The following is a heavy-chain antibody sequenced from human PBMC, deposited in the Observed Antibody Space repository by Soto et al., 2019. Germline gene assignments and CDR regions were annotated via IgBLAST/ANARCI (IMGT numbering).Heavy chain of an antibody. CDR3: ARLDRGSLDY. J-gene: IGHJ4*02. CDR1: GFTFSSYA. V-gene: IGHV3-30-3*01. D-gene: IGHD6-25*01. Sequence: GGSLRLSCAASGFTFSSYAMHWVRQAPGKGLEWVAVISCDGSNKYYADSVKGRFTISRDNSKNTLYLQMNSLRAEDTAVYYCARLDRGSLDYWGRGTLVTVSS. CDR2: ISCDGSNK.